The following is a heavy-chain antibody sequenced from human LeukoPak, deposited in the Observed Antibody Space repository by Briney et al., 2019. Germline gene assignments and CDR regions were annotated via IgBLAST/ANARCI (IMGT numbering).Heavy chain of an antibody. Sequence: GGSLRLSGAASGFSFSSYAMIWVRQAPGKGLEWVSSISDSGGNSFYIDSVKGRFTISRDNSKNTLYLQVNSLRAEDTALYYCAKVSTIIEAGLRYFDLWGRGTLVTVSS. D-gene: IGHD6-19*01. J-gene: IGHJ2*01. V-gene: IGHV3-23*01. CDR1: GFSFSSYA. CDR2: ISDSGGNS. CDR3: AKVSTIIEAGLRYFDL.